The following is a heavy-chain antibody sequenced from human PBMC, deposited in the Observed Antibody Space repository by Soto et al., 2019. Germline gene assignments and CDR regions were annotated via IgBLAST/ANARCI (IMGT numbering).Heavy chain of an antibody. J-gene: IGHJ5*02. Sequence: SETLSLTCAVYGGSFSGYYWSWIRQPPGKGLEWIGEINHSGSTNYNPSLKSRVTISVDTSKNQFSLKLSSVTAADTAVYYCARVRSYYGSGRLYNWFDPWGQGTLVTVSS. CDR2: INHSGST. CDR3: ARVRSYYGSGRLYNWFDP. D-gene: IGHD3-10*01. V-gene: IGHV4-34*01. CDR1: GGSFSGYY.